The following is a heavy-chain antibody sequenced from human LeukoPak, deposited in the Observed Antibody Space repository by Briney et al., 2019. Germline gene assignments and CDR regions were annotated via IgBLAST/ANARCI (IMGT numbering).Heavy chain of an antibody. CDR3: ARARDGHINNWFDP. CDR1: GGSINSYY. D-gene: IGHD5-24*01. CDR2: IYYSGST. J-gene: IGHJ5*02. Sequence: KPSETLSLTCTVSGGSINSYYWSWIRQPPGEGLEWIGYIYYSGSTNYNPSLKSRVTISVDTSKNQFSLKMSSVTAADTAVYYCARARDGHINNWFDPWGQGTLVTVSS. V-gene: IGHV4-59*01.